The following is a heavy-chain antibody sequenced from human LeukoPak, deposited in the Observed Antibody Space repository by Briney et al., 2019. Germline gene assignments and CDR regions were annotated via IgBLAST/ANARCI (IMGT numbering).Heavy chain of an antibody. CDR1: GFTFSDTW. D-gene: IGHD1-26*01. V-gene: IGHV3-74*01. J-gene: IGHJ4*02. CDR2: IRSDGSDT. CDR3: ARDLRIVSGSYLDY. Sequence: GGSLRLSCAASGFTFSDTWMHWVRQAPGEGLVWVSRIRSDGSDTRYAESVKGRFTISRDNAKNTLYLQMNSLRAEDTAIYYCARDLRIVSGSYLDYWGQGTLVTVSS.